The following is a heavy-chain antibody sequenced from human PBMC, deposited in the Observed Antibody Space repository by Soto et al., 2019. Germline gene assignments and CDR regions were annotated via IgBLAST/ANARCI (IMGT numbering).Heavy chain of an antibody. CDR3: AKNGQPPYYYYGLDV. V-gene: IGHV1-18*01. J-gene: IGHJ6*02. CDR1: GYTFTRYG. D-gene: IGHD2-8*01. CDR2: ISGYNGDT. Sequence: QGHLVQSGAEGKKPGASVKVSCKASGYTFTRYGISWVRQAPGQGLEWMGWISGYNGDTNYAQNLQDRVTMTIDTYTNTAYMELRRLTSDDTAVYYCAKNGQPPYYYYGLDVWGQGTTVTVSS.